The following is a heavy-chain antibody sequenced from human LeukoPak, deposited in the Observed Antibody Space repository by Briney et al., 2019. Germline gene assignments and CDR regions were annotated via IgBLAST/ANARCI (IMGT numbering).Heavy chain of an antibody. V-gene: IGHV4-31*03. CDR1: ADSLSSGGHY. CDR2: IHHSGKS. J-gene: IGHJ4*02. D-gene: IGHD3-10*01. CDR3: ARGGNRFGGFYFDY. Sequence: SETLSLTCTVSADSLSSGGHYWAWIRQFPGKGLESIGFIHHSGKSRHNPSLKDRVAISVDTSRKQFALKLSSVTAADTAMYYCARGGNRFGGFYFDYWGQGIQVIVSS.